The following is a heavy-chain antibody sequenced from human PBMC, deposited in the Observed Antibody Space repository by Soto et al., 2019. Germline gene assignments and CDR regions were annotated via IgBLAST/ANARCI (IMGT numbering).Heavy chain of an antibody. D-gene: IGHD3-22*01. J-gene: IGHJ6*02. Sequence: SVKVSCKASGGTFSSYAISWVRQAPGQGLEWMGGIIPIFGTANYAQKFQGRVTITADESTSTAYMELSSLRSEDTAVYYCARPNYYDSSGYYSYSYYYYGMDVWGQGTTVTVSS. CDR3: ARPNYYDSSGYYSYSYYYYGMDV. V-gene: IGHV1-69*13. CDR1: GGTFSSYA. CDR2: IIPIFGTA.